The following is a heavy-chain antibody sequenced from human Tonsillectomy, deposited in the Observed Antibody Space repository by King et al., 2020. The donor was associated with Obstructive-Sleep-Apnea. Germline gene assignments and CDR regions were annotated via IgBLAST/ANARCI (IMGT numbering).Heavy chain of an antibody. CDR1: GGSISSYY. Sequence: MQLQESGPGLVKPSETLSLTCTVSGGSISSYYWSWIRQPPGKGLEWIGYIYYSGCTNYNPSHKSRVTISVDTSKNQFSLKLSSVTAADTAVYYCARGIAVAGTHFDYWGQGTLVTVSS. J-gene: IGHJ4*02. CDR3: ARGIAVAGTHFDY. CDR2: IYYSGCT. D-gene: IGHD6-19*01. V-gene: IGHV4-59*01.